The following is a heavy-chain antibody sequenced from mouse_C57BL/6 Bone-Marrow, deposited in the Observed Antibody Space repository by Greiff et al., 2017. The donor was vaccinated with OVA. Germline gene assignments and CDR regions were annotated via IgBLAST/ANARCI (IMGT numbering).Heavy chain of an antibody. J-gene: IGHJ1*03. CDR3: ARPGYYYGSSYWYFDV. CDR1: GYTFTSYW. V-gene: IGHV1-72*01. Sequence: VQLQQPGAELVKPGASVKLSCKASGYTFTSYWMHWVKQRPGRGLEWIGRIDPNSGGTKYNEKFKSKATLTVDKPSSTAYMQLSSLTSEDSAVDYCARPGYYYGSSYWYFDVWGTGTTVTVAS. D-gene: IGHD1-1*01. CDR2: IDPNSGGT.